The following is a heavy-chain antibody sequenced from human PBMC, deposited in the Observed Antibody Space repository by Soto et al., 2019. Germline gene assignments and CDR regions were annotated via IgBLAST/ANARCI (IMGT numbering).Heavy chain of an antibody. CDR1: GYTFTSYG. CDR3: ARDRPRENYGGNYYYDMDV. D-gene: IGHD4-17*01. CDR2: IIPIFGTA. J-gene: IGHJ6*02. Sequence: ASVKVSCKASGYTFTSYGISCVRQAPGQGLEWMGGIIPIFGTADYAQKFQGRVTITADESTSTAYMELSSLRSEDTAVYYCARDRPRENYGGNYYYDMDVWGQGTTVTVSS. V-gene: IGHV1-69*13.